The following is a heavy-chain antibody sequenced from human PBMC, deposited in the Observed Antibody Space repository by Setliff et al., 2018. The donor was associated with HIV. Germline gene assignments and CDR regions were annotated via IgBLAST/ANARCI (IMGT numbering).Heavy chain of an antibody. CDR1: GGSISSSSYY. V-gene: IGHV4-39*07. J-gene: IGHJ4*02. CDR3: ARVFVDTAVLRVLEYYFDS. D-gene: IGHD5-18*01. CDR2: MYYSGST. Sequence: SETLSLTCTVSGGSISSSSYYWGWVGQPPGKGLEWIGSMYYSGSTYYTPSLKSRITISLDTSKNQFSLRMRSVTAADTAVYYCARVFVDTAVLRVLEYYFDSWGRGTLVTVSS.